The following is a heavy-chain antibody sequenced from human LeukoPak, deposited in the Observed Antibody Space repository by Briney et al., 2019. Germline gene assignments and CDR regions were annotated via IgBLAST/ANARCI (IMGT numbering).Heavy chain of an antibody. CDR3: RFGSGGYYFDY. J-gene: IGHJ4*02. V-gene: IGHV3-7*01. D-gene: IGHD3-10*01. CDR1: GITFSPYW. CDR2: LKQDGSEK. Sequence: SGGSLRLSCAASGITFSPYWMTWVRQAPGKGLEWVANLKQDGSEKYYVDSVRGRFTISRDNAETSLYLQMNSLGAEDTAVYYCRFGSGGYYFDYWGQGTLVTVST.